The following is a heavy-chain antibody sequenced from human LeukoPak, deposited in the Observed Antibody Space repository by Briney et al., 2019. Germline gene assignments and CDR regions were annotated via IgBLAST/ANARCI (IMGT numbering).Heavy chain of an antibody. D-gene: IGHD3-16*01. CDR1: GYTFTGYY. J-gene: IGHJ4*02. Sequence: SVQVSCKASGYTFTGYYMHWVRLAPGQGLEWMGWINPNSGGTNYAQKFQGRVTMTRDTSISTAYMGLSRLRSDDTAVYYCATQRGSYLWGTDFDYWGQGTLVTVSS. CDR3: ATQRGSYLWGTDFDY. V-gene: IGHV1-2*02. CDR2: INPNSGGT.